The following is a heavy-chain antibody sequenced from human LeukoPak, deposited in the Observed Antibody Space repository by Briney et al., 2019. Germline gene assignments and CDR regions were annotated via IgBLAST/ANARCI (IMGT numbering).Heavy chain of an antibody. CDR1: GGSISSYY. J-gene: IGHJ4*02. CDR2: IYYSGST. Sequence: SESLSLTCTVSGGSISSYYWSWIRQPPGKGLEWIGYIYYSGSTSYNPSLKSRVTISVDTSKNQFSLKLSSVTAADTAVYYCARAVVTAIFDYWGQGTLVTVSS. D-gene: IGHD2-21*02. CDR3: ARAVVTAIFDY. V-gene: IGHV4-59*08.